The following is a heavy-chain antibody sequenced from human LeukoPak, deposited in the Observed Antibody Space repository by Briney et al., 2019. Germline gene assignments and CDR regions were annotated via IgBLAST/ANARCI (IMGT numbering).Heavy chain of an antibody. J-gene: IGHJ4*02. CDR3: ARVRSPRYFDY. Sequence: GGSLRLPCAASGFTFSSYWMSWVRQAPGKGLEWVANIKQDGSEKYYVDSVKGRFTISRDNAKNSLYLQMNSLRAEDTAVYYCARVRSPRYFDYWGQGTLVTVSS. V-gene: IGHV3-7*01. CDR1: GFTFSSYW. CDR2: IKQDGSEK.